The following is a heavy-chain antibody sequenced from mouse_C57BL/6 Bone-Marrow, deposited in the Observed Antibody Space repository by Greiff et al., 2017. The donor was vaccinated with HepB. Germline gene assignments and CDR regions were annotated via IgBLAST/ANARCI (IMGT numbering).Heavy chain of an antibody. V-gene: IGHV1-47*01. D-gene: IGHD4-1*01. CDR3: ARRGYWDWYFDV. Sequence: VKLQESGAELVKPGASVKMSCKASGYTFTTYPIEWMKQNHGKSLEWIGNFHPYNDDTKYNEKFKGKATLTVEKSSSTVYLELSRLTSDDSAVYYCARRGYWDWYFDVWGTGTTVTVSS. CDR2: FHPYNDDT. J-gene: IGHJ1*03. CDR1: GYTFTTYP.